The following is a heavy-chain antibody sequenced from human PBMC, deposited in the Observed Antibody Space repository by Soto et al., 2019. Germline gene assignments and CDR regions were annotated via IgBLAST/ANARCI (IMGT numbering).Heavy chain of an antibody. D-gene: IGHD6-25*01. CDR3: ARDKGGLGAADY. J-gene: IGHJ4*02. CDR1: GFTFSSYG. V-gene: IGHV3-33*01. Sequence: QVQLVESGGGVVQPGRSLRLSCAASGFTFSSYGRHWVRQAPGKGLEWVAVMWYDGSDKYYADSVKGRFTISRDSSKNTLYLQMNSLRVEDTAVYYCARDKGGLGAADYWGQGTLVTVSS. CDR2: MWYDGSDK.